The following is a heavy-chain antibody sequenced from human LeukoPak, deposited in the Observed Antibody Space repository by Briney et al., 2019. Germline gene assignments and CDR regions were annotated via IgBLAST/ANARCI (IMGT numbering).Heavy chain of an antibody. CDR1: GASVTDYY. CDR3: TRGHWGLQS. Sequence: SETLSLTCTVSGASVTDYYWSWIRQSPGKGLEWISYIHHSGNSDYNPSPRSRVTTSLDTSKNQFSLNLISVTAADTAVYYCTRGHWGLQSWSQGTLVTVSS. J-gene: IGHJ5*02. V-gene: IGHV4-59*02. CDR2: IHHSGNS. D-gene: IGHD7-27*01.